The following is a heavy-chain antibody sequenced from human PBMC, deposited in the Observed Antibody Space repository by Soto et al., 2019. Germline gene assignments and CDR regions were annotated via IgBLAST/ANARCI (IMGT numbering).Heavy chain of an antibody. D-gene: IGHD1-1*01. CDR1: GFTFSSFA. V-gene: IGHV3-23*01. J-gene: IGHJ4*02. CDR2: VSASGGGTTT. CDR3: ATDREMNTIRRFDY. Sequence: EVQLLESGGTLVQPGGSLRLSCVASGFTFSSFAMNWVRPAPGTGLEWVSAVSASGGGTTTYYADSVKGRFTISRDNSKNTLYLQMTSLRADDTAVYYCATDREMNTIRRFDYWGQGTLVTVSS.